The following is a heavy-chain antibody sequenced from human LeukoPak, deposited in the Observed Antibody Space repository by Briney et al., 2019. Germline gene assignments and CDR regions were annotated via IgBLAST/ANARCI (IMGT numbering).Heavy chain of an antibody. D-gene: IGHD6-19*01. CDR1: GFTFSSYS. CDR2: ITSSSSYI. Sequence: GGSLRLPCAASGFTFSSYSMNWVRQAPGKGLEWVSSITSSSSYIYYADSVKGRFTISRDNAKNSLYLQMNSLRAEDTAVYCAREMLAAVAAQSWGQGTLVTVSS. V-gene: IGHV3-21*01. J-gene: IGHJ5*02. CDR3: AREMLAAVAAQS.